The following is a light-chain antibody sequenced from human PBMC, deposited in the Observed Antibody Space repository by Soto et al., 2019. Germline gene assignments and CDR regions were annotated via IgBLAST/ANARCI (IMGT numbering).Light chain of an antibody. J-gene: IGLJ3*02. CDR1: SSNIGAGYY. V-gene: IGLV1-40*01. CDR3: QAYDSSLRGWV. Sequence: QSVLTQPPSVSGAPGQRVTISCTGSSSNIGAGYYVHWYQQLPGTAPKLLIYGNSNRPSGVPDRLSGSKSGTSASLAITGLQAEDEADYYCQAYDSSLRGWVFGGGTKLTVL. CDR2: GNS.